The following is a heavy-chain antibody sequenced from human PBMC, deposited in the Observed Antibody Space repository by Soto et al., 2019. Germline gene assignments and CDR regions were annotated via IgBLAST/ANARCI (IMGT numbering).Heavy chain of an antibody. CDR2: ISKDGSVI. CDR1: GFMFSRYA. J-gene: IGHJ4*02. Sequence: QVQLVESGGGGVPPGRSLRLSCAASGFMFSRYAMHWVRQAPGKGLEWVAVISKDGSVIYYADSVKGRFTISRDKSKNMVYLQLNSLRDEDTAVFYCVRSRSGAVPDSFAYWGQGTLVTVAS. CDR3: VRSRSGAVPDSFAY. V-gene: IGHV3-30*04. D-gene: IGHD3-10*01.